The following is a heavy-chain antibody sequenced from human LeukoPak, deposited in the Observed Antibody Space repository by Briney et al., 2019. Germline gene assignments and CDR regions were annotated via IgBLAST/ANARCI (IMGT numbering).Heavy chain of an antibody. D-gene: IGHD3-9*01. CDR3: ARANYDILTGYYEGNWFDP. CDR1: GGSISSSSYY. J-gene: IGHJ5*02. Sequence: NPSETLSLTCTVSGGSISSSSYYWGWIRQPPGKGLEWIGRIYYSGSTYYNPSLKSRVTISVDTSKNQFSLKLSSVPAADTAVYYCARANYDILTGYYEGNWFDPWGEGTQVSVSS. CDR2: IYYSGST. V-gene: IGHV4-39*01.